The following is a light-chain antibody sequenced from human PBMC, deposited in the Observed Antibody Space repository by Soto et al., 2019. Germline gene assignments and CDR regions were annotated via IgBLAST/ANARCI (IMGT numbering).Light chain of an antibody. Sequence: EIVLTQSPGTLSLSPGERATLACRASQSVPRSYLAWDQQKPGQAPRLLIYGTSSRATGIPDRFSGSGSGTDFTLTISRLEPEDFAVFYCQQYGSSITFGQGTRLEI. J-gene: IGKJ5*01. CDR2: GTS. CDR3: QQYGSSIT. V-gene: IGKV3-20*01. CDR1: QSVPRSY.